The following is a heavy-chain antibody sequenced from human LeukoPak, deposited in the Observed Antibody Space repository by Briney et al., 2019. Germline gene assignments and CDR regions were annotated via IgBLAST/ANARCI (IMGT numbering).Heavy chain of an antibody. D-gene: IGHD2-15*01. V-gene: IGHV1-46*01. CDR2: INPSGGST. J-gene: IGHJ5*02. CDR3: ARSVAAARGWYNWFDP. CDR1: GYTFTSYY. Sequence: ASVKVPCKASGYTFTSYYMHWVRQAPGQGLEWMGIINPSGGSTSYAQKFQGRVTMTRDTSTSTVYMELSSLRSEDTAVYYCARSVAAARGWYNWFDPWGQGTLVTVSS.